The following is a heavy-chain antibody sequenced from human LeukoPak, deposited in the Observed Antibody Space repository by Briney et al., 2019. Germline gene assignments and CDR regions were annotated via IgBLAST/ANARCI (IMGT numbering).Heavy chain of an antibody. Sequence: PSETLSLTCTVSGGSISSSSYYWGWLRQPPGKGLEWIGSIYYSVSTYYNPSLKSRVTISVDTSKNQFSLKLSSVTAADTVVYYCARIIVLRFGELCNWFDPWGQGTLVTVSS. D-gene: IGHD3-10*01. CDR2: IYYSVST. J-gene: IGHJ5*02. CDR3: ARIIVLRFGELCNWFDP. CDR1: GGSISSSSYY. V-gene: IGHV4-39*01.